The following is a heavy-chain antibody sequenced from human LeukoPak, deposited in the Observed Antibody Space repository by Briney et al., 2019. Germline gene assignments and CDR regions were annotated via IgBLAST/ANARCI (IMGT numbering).Heavy chain of an antibody. Sequence: GGSLRLSCAASGFTVSSNYMSWVRQAPGKGLEWVSVTYSGGDTYYADSVKGRFTIPRDNSKNTLYLQMNSLRAEDTAVYYCARLGMIQAYSTEDYWGQGTLVTVSS. CDR1: GFTVSSNY. V-gene: IGHV3-53*01. CDR3: ARLGMIQAYSTEDY. D-gene: IGHD6-13*01. J-gene: IGHJ4*02. CDR2: TYSGGDT.